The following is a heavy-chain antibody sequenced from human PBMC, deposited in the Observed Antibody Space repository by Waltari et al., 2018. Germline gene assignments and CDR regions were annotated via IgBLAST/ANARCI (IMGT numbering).Heavy chain of an antibody. CDR3: ASTAGGWFDP. V-gene: IGHV4-59*01. D-gene: IGHD2-21*02. CDR1: GGSISSYY. J-gene: IGHJ5*02. CDR2: IYYSGST. Sequence: QVQLQESGPVLVKPSETLSLTCTVSGGSISSYYWSWIRQPPGKGLEWIGYIYYSGSTNYNPSLKSRVTISVDTSKNQFSLKLSSVTAADTAVYYCASTAGGWFDPWGQGTLVTVSS.